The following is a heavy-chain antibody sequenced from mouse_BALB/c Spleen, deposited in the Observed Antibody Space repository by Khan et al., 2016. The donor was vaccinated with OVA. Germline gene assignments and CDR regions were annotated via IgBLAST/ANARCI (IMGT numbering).Heavy chain of an antibody. CDR3: ARDLRLGGFAY. Sequence: QVQLQQSGPGLVAPSQSLSITCTVSGFSLTDYGVNWVRQPPGKGLEWLGMIWGDGSTDYNSALKSRLSISKDNSKSQVFLKMNSLQTDDTSRYYCARDLRLGGFAYWGQGTLVTVSA. V-gene: IGHV2-6-7*01. CDR1: GFSLTDYG. D-gene: IGHD1-2*01. CDR2: IWGDGST. J-gene: IGHJ3*01.